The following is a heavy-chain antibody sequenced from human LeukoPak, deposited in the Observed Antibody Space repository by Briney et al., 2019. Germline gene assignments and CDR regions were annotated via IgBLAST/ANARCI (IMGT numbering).Heavy chain of an antibody. CDR3: ARYSTDYYYYGMDV. D-gene: IGHD6-13*01. CDR2: IYYSGST. CDR1: GGSFSGYY. Sequence: PSETLSLTCAVYGGSFSGYYWGWIRQPPGKGLEWIGSIYYSGSTYYNPSLKSRVTISVDTSKNQFSLKLSSVTAADTAVYYCARYSTDYYYYGMDVWGQGTTVTVSS. V-gene: IGHV4-39*01. J-gene: IGHJ6*02.